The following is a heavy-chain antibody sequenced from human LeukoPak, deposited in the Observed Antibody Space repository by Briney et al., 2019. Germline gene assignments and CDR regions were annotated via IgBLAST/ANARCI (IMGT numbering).Heavy chain of an antibody. D-gene: IGHD6-6*01. CDR1: GGSISSYY. CDR2: IYYSGST. Sequence: SETLSLTCTVSGGSISSYYWSWIRQPPGKGLAWIGYIYYSGSTNYNPSLKSRVTISVDTSKNQFSLKLSSVTAADTAVYYCARRAGAARPYYFDYWGQGTLVTVSS. CDR3: ARRAGAARPYYFDY. J-gene: IGHJ4*02. V-gene: IGHV4-59*01.